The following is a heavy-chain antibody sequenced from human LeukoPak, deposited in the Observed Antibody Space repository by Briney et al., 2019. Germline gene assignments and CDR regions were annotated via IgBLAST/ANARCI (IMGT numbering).Heavy chain of an antibody. CDR1: GFSFNTYS. J-gene: IGHJ5*02. D-gene: IGHD3-16*01. V-gene: IGHV3-21*01. CDR3: ARGGVWLDP. CDR2: ISSGSDYI. Sequence: GGSLRLSCAASGFSFNTYSMNWVRQAPGKGLEWVSSISSGSDYIYYADSMKGRLTISRDNAKNSLYLQVNSLRPEDTAMYYCARGGVWLDPWGQGTLVTVSS.